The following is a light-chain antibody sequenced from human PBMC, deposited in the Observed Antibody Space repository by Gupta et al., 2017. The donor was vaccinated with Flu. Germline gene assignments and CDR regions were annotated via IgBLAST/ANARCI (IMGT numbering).Light chain of an antibody. CDR3: QSSDKTGSYWV. CDR2: KDS. CDR1: ALPKQF. V-gene: IGLV3-25*01. J-gene: IGLJ3*02. Sequence: SYKLIQQPSVSVSPGQTAEINCPGDALPKQFAYWYQQKPGQAPVIITYKDSDRPSGIPERFSGSSSGTTATLTISGVQAEDEADYYCQSSDKTGSYWVVGGGTTVTVL.